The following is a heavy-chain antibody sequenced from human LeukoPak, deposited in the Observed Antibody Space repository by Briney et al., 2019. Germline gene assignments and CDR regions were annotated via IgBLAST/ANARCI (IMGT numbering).Heavy chain of an antibody. D-gene: IGHD3-16*01. CDR1: GFTFSSYS. Sequence: PGGSLRLSCAASGFTFSSYSMNWDRQAPGKGLEWVSSISSSGSYIYYADSVKGRFTISRDNAKNSLYLQMNSLRAEDTAVYYCARVGRLRLGDSSYYLDYRGQGTLVTVSS. V-gene: IGHV3-21*01. J-gene: IGHJ4*02. CDR2: ISSSGSYI. CDR3: ARVGRLRLGDSSYYLDY.